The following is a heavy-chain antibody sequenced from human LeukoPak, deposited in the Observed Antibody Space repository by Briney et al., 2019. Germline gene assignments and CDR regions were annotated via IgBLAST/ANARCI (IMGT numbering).Heavy chain of an antibody. Sequence: GGSLRLSCAASGFTFSSYAMHWVRQAPGKGLEWVAVISYDGSNKYYADSVKGRFTISRDNSKNTLYLQMNSLRAEDTAVYYCARDRAVGYSYGLYYYYYGVDVWGQGTTVTVSS. J-gene: IGHJ6*02. V-gene: IGHV3-30*04. CDR3: ARDRAVGYSYGLYYYYYGVDV. CDR1: GFTFSSYA. D-gene: IGHD5-18*01. CDR2: ISYDGSNK.